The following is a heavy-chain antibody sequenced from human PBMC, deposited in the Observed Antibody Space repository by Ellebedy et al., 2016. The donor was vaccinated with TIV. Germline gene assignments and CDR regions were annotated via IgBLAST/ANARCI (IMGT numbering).Heavy chain of an antibody. J-gene: IGHJ3*02. D-gene: IGHD6-13*01. Sequence: GESLKISCAASGFTFSNAWMSWVRQAPGKGLECVGRIKSKTDGGTTDYAAPVKGRFTISRDDSKNTLYLQMNSLKTEDTAVYYCTTGYGEQQLVPHAFDIWGQGTMVTVSS. CDR1: GFTFSNAW. CDR2: IKSKTDGGTT. CDR3: TTGYGEQQLVPHAFDI. V-gene: IGHV3-15*01.